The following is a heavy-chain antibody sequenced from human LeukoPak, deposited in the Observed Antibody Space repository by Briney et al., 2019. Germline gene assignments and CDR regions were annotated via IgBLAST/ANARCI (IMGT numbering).Heavy chain of an antibody. Sequence: PGGSLRLSCAASGFTLSDYCMSWIRQAPGEGLEWVSFISSSGSTMYYADSVKGRFTISRDNAKNSLYLQMNSLRAEDTAVYYCATRGPDSSGFYRFDYWGQGTLVTASS. CDR2: ISSSGSTM. V-gene: IGHV3-11*01. CDR3: ATRGPDSSGFYRFDY. CDR1: GFTLSDYC. J-gene: IGHJ4*02. D-gene: IGHD3-22*01.